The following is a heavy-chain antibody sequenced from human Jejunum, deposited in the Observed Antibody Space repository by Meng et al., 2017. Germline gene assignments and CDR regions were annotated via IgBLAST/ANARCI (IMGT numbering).Heavy chain of an antibody. J-gene: IGHJ1*01. Sequence: VQLPESAQGLVKPAHTLSLTCTLFGGTTNSAGHYWSWIRQVPGKGLEWIGYIHYSGGTCYNPSLKSRVTISVDTSKNQFSLKLNSVSAADTAVYYCARATAGNSEYFQNWGQGTLVTVSS. CDR1: GGTTNSAGHY. CDR3: ARATAGNSEYFQN. CDR2: IHYSGGT. D-gene: IGHD4-23*01. V-gene: IGHV4-31*03.